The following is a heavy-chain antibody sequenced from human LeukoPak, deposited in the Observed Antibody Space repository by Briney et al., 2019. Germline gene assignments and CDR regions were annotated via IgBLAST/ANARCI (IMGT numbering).Heavy chain of an antibody. CDR3: ARGTPGRNMVRGVIIMGRFDP. CDR1: GGSFSGYY. CDR2: INHSGST. D-gene: IGHD3-10*01. V-gene: IGHV4-34*01. Sequence: SETLSLTCAVYGGSFSGYYWSWIRQPPGKGLEWIGEINHSGSTNYNPSLKSRVTISVDTSKNQFSLKLSSVTAADTAVYYCARGTPGRNMVRGVIIMGRFDPWGQGTLVTVSS. J-gene: IGHJ5*02.